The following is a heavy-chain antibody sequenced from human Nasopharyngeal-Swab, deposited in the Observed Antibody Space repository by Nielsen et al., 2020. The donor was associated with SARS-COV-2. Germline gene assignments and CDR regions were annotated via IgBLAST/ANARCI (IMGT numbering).Heavy chain of an antibody. Sequence: SETLSLTCTVSGGSISSSRYYWGGIRQPPGKGREWIGSINYSGSTYYNPSLKSRVTISVDTSKNRFSLKLSSVTAADTAVSYCARDPLKSITIFGVVSYSYAMDVWGQGTTVTVSS. V-gene: IGHV4-39*07. D-gene: IGHD3-3*01. J-gene: IGHJ6*02. CDR3: ARDPLKSITIFGVVSYSYAMDV. CDR1: GGSISSSRYY. CDR2: INYSGST.